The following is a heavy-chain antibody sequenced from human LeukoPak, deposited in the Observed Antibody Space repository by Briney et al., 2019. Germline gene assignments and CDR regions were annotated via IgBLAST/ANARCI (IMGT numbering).Heavy chain of an antibody. D-gene: IGHD4-23*01. CDR3: AREADYGGNSFDY. J-gene: IGHJ4*02. CDR2: IYYSGST. V-gene: IGHV4-59*01. CDR1: GGSFSGYY. Sequence: SETLSLTCAVYGGSFSGYYWSWIRQPPGKGLEWIGYIYYSGSTNYNPSLKSRVTISVDTSKNQFSLKLSSVTAADTAVYYCAREADYGGNSFDYWGQGTLVTVSS.